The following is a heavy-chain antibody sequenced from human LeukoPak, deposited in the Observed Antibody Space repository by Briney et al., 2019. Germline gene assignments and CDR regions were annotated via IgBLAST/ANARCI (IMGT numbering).Heavy chain of an antibody. Sequence: SETLSLTCTVSGGSISSNSYYWGWIRQPPGKGLEWIGSIYYSGSTYYNPSLKNRLTISVDTSKNQFSLKLSSVTAADTAVYYCARADSYLGMGYYYMDVWGKGATVTVSS. CDR1: GGSISSNSYY. D-gene: IGHD5-18*01. V-gene: IGHV4-39*01. CDR2: IYYSGST. CDR3: ARADSYLGMGYYYMDV. J-gene: IGHJ6*03.